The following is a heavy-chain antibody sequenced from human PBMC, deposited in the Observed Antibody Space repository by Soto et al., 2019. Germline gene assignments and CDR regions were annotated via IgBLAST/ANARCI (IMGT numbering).Heavy chain of an antibody. D-gene: IGHD6-6*01. J-gene: IGHJ5*02. Sequence: AASVKVSCKASGGTFSSYAISWVRQAPGQGLEWMGGIIPIFGTANYAQKFQGRVTITADESTSTAYMELSSLRSEDTAVYYCARAPRFGSAYWFDPWGQGTLVTVSS. CDR3: ARAPRFGSAYWFDP. CDR2: IIPIFGTA. CDR1: GGTFSSYA. V-gene: IGHV1-69*13.